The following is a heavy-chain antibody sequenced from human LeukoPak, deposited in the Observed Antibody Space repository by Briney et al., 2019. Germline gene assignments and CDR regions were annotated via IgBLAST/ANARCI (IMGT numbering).Heavy chain of an antibody. Sequence: GGSLRLSCAASGFTFSTYSMNWVRQAPGKGLEWLSYISTSSTVIYYADSVKGRFTISRDNAKNSLCLQMNSLRDEDTAVYYCARDPPFRGPNYWGQGTLVSVSS. CDR1: GFTFSTYS. D-gene: IGHD3-10*01. CDR3: ARDPPFRGPNY. CDR2: ISTSSTVI. J-gene: IGHJ4*02. V-gene: IGHV3-48*02.